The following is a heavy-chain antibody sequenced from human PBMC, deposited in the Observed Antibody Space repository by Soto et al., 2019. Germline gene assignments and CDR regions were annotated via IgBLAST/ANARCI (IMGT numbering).Heavy chain of an antibody. CDR1: GFTFSDRY. CDR2: SRNKANSYTT. J-gene: IGHJ4*02. Sequence: EVQLVESGGGLVPPGGSLRLSCEVSGFTFSDRYMDWVRQAPGRGLEWVGRSRNKANSYTTEYATSVKGRFTVSRDDSKTLFFLQMNSLKTVDTAVYYCVRGSRGFDYWGQGALVNVSS. CDR3: VRGSRGFDY. V-gene: IGHV3-72*01.